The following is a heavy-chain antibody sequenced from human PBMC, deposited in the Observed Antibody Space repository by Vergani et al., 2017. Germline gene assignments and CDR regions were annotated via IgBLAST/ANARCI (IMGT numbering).Heavy chain of an antibody. D-gene: IGHD1-14*01. V-gene: IGHV4-59*08. CDR2: IYYSGST. Sequence: QVQLQESGPGLVKHSETLSLTCTVSGGSISSYYWSWIRQPPGKGLEWIGYIYYSGSTNYNPSLKSRVTISVDTSKNQFSLKLSSVTAADTAVYYCARLRNLPRKYFDYWGQGTLVTVSS. CDR3: ARLRNLPRKYFDY. CDR1: GGSISSYY. J-gene: IGHJ4*02.